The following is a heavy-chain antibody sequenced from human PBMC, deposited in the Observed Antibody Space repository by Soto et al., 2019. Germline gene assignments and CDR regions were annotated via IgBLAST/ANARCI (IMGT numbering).Heavy chain of an antibody. CDR3: AKDRRAGGNYGFYSDF. D-gene: IGHD1-7*01. CDR2: SSSTGAGT. Sequence: PWGALLVSCASSGFTFSIYGMTWVRQAPGKGLEWVSFSSSTGAGTYYADSVNGRFTISRDNSKNTLYLQMTSLRADDTAVYYCAKDRRAGGNYGFYSDFWGQGAMVTVSS. V-gene: IGHV3-23*01. CDR1: GFTFSIYG. J-gene: IGHJ4*02.